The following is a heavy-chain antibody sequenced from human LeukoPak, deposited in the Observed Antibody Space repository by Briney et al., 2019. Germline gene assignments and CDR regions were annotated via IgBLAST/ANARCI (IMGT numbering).Heavy chain of an antibody. D-gene: IGHD3-22*01. CDR2: ISGSGGST. Sequence: GGSLRLSCAASGFTFSSYAMSWVRQAPGKGLEWVSAISGSGGSTYYADSVKGRFTISRDNSKNPLYLQMNSLRAEDTAVYYCAKAHYDSSIPCAFDIWGQGTMVTVSS. CDR3: AKAHYDSSIPCAFDI. V-gene: IGHV3-23*01. CDR1: GFTFSSYA. J-gene: IGHJ3*02.